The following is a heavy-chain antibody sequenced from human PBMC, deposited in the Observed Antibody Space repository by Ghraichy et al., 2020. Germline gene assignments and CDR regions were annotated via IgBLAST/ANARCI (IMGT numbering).Heavy chain of an antibody. V-gene: IGHV3-15*01. CDR2: IKSKTDGGTA. CDR1: GFTFSNVW. D-gene: IGHD1-26*01. Sequence: GGSLRLSCAASGFTFSNVWMSWVRQAPGKGLEWVGRIKSKTDGGTAEYAAPAEGRFTISRDDSENTLYLQMNSLKTEDTAIYYCTTDVRWDLGLSLDYWGQGTLVTVSS. CDR3: TTDVRWDLGLSLDY. J-gene: IGHJ4*02.